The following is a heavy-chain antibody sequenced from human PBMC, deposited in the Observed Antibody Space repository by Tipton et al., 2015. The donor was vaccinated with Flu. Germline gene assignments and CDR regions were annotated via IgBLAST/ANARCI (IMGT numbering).Heavy chain of an antibody. CDR2: VWNDGTKE. J-gene: IGHJ4*02. V-gene: IGHV3-33*01. D-gene: IGHD7-27*01. Sequence: SLRLSCKVFGFTLSNYGMYWVRQAPGKGLEWVAYVWNDGTKESYADSVRGRFTISRDNSKNTLYLQMNSLRAEDTAVYYCARDNLWASDYWGQGTLVTVSS. CDR3: ARDNLWASDY. CDR1: GFTLSNYG.